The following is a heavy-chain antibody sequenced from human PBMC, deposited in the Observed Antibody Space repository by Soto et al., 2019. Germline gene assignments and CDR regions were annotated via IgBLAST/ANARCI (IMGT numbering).Heavy chain of an antibody. CDR1: GFTFSSCA. Sequence: GGSLRLSCAASGFTFSSCAMTWVRQAPGKGLEWVSVISGSGGSTSYADSVKGRFTISRDNSMNTLYLQMNSLRAEDTAVYYCARVPAYYYDSSGYFDCWGQGTLVTVSS. CDR2: ISGSGGST. D-gene: IGHD3-22*01. J-gene: IGHJ4*02. V-gene: IGHV3-23*01. CDR3: ARVPAYYYDSSGYFDC.